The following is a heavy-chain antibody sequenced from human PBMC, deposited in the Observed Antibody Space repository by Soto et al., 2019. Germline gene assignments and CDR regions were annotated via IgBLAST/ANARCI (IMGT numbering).Heavy chain of an antibody. CDR3: ARAYSGYDSFDY. Sequence: SETLSLTCAVSGYSTSSGYYWGWIRQPPGKGLEWIGSTYHSGSTYYNPSLKSRVTISVDTSKNQFSLKLSSVTAADTAVYYCARAYSGYDSFDYWGQGTLVTVSS. D-gene: IGHD5-12*01. J-gene: IGHJ4*02. CDR2: TYHSGST. CDR1: GYSTSSGYY. V-gene: IGHV4-38-2*01.